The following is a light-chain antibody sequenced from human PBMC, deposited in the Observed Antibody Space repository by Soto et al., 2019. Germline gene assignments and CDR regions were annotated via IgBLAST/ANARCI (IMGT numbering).Light chain of an antibody. CDR3: QQRSNWRFS. J-gene: IGKJ3*01. Sequence: EIVLTQSPATLSLSPGERATLSCRASQSVSSYLAWYQQKPGQAPRLLIYDASNRATGIPARFSGSGSGTDFTLTISSLEPEYLALYYCQQRSNWRFSFGPGTKVDIK. CDR2: DAS. CDR1: QSVSSY. V-gene: IGKV3-11*01.